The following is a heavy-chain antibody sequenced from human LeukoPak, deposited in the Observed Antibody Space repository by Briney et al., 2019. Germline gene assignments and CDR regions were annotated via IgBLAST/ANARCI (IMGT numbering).Heavy chain of an antibody. J-gene: IGHJ4*02. CDR3: AKDESAATFIFDY. D-gene: IGHD6-25*01. CDR1: GFTFSSYA. V-gene: IGHV3-23*01. CDR2: ISTSGDSS. Sequence: GGSLRLSCAASGFTFSSYAMSWVRQAPGKGLEWVSGISTSGDSSYYADSVQGRFTISRDISKNTLYLQMNSLRAEDTAIYYCAKDESAATFIFDYWGQGTLVTVSS.